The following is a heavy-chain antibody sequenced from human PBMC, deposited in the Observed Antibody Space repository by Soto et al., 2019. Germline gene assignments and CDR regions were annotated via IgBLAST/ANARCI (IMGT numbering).Heavy chain of an antibody. CDR1: GGTFNKYA. CDR3: ASERMTTGNEYYGLDV. Sequence: QVHLVQSGAEVKKPGSSVKVSCKASGGTFNKYAINWVRQAPGQGLEWMGAIIVMFHTTTYAQHFQGRITMSADESTGTAYMEVTSLTSEDTALYCCASERMTTGNEYYGLDVWGQGTTVIVSS. D-gene: IGHD1-1*01. CDR2: IIVMFHTT. V-gene: IGHV1-69*01. J-gene: IGHJ6*02.